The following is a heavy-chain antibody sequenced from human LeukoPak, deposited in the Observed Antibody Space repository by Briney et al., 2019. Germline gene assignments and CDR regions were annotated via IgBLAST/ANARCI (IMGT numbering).Heavy chain of an antibody. V-gene: IGHV3-49*03. CDR1: GFTFGDYA. D-gene: IGHD5-12*01. Sequence: GGSLRLSCTASGFTFGDYAMTWPRQAPGKGLEWVGFIRSKAYGGTTEFAASVKGRFTISRDDSKSIAYLQMNSLKTEDTAVYYCTTYDPSNYYGMDVWGEGTTVTVSA. J-gene: IGHJ6*04. CDR3: TTYDPSNYYGMDV. CDR2: IRSKAYGGTT.